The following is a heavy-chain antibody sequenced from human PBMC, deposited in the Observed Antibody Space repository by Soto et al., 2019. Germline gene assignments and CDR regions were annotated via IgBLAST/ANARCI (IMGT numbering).Heavy chain of an antibody. V-gene: IGHV3-23*01. Sequence: GGSLRLSCAASGFTFSSYAMSWVRQAPGKGLEWVSAISGSGGSTYYADSVKGRFTISRDNSKNTLYLQMNSLRAEDTAVYYCAKDGEKYQLPPYYYMDVWGKGTTVTVSS. J-gene: IGHJ6*03. CDR1: GFTFSSYA. D-gene: IGHD2-2*01. CDR2: ISGSGGST. CDR3: AKDGEKYQLPPYYYMDV.